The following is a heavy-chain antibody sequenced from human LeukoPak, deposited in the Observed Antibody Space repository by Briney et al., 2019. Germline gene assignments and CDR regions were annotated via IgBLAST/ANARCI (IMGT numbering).Heavy chain of an antibody. CDR2: IYPGDSNT. Sequence: GESLKISCKGSGYRFTNYWIGWVRQMPGKGLEWMGIIYPGDSNTRYSPSFQGQVTISADKSINTAYVQWSSLKASDTAMYYCARRVVNNRNWYFNLWGRGTLVTVSS. CDR1: GYRFTNYW. V-gene: IGHV5-51*01. CDR3: ARRVVNNRNWYFNL. J-gene: IGHJ2*01. D-gene: IGHD4-23*01.